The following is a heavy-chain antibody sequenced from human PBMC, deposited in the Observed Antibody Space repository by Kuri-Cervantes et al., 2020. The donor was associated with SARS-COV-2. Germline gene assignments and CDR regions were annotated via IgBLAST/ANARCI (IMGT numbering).Heavy chain of an antibody. CDR2: IFYSGSA. V-gene: IGHV4-30-4*08. Sequence: SETLSLTCTVSGGSLSSGDYYWTWVRQPPGKGLEWIGNIFYSGSAPYNPSLKSRLTMSLDMSKSQFSLKLNSVTAADTAVYYCARDSRSYYQALLDHFYYSYMDVWGKGTTVTVSS. CDR1: GGSLSSGDYY. D-gene: IGHD3-3*02. J-gene: IGHJ6*03. CDR3: ARDSRSYYQALLDHFYYSYMDV.